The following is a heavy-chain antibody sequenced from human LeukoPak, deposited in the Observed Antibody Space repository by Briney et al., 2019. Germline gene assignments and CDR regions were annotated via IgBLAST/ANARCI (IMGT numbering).Heavy chain of an antibody. CDR2: TAGSGISK. J-gene: IGHJ4*02. V-gene: IGHV3-23*01. D-gene: IGHD3-22*01. Sequence: GGSLRLSCAASGFTFSDYYMSWVRQAPGRGLEWASSTAGSGISKDYADSVKGRFTISKDNSKNTLYLQMDNLRAEDTGVYFCARLPTFYYDSSGYHYDYWGQGTLVTVSS. CDR3: ARLPTFYYDSSGYHYDY. CDR1: GFTFSDYY.